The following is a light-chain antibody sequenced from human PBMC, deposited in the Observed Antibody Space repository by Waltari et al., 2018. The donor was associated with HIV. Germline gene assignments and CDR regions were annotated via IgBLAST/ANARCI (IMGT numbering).Light chain of an antibody. Sequence: QSALTQPPSASGSPGQSVTISCTGTSSDIGCYNYVSWYQQYPGKAPKVMIHEVNKRPSGVPDRFSGSKSGNTASLTVSGLQAEDEAYYYCSSYAGSNSWVFGGGTKLTVL. CDR1: SSDIGCYNY. J-gene: IGLJ3*02. V-gene: IGLV2-8*01. CDR3: SSYAGSNSWV. CDR2: EVN.